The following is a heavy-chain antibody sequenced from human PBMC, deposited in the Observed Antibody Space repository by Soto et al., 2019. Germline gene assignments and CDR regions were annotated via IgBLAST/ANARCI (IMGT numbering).Heavy chain of an antibody. Sequence: EVQLVESGGGLVKPGGSLRLSCAASGFSLSDYSMNWIRQAPGKGLEWVASISSSSSFIHYAESMKGRFTISRDNAKNSLYLQMNSLSAEDTAVYYCAGSSDDGRDNWGQGTLVTVGS. J-gene: IGHJ4*02. D-gene: IGHD1-26*01. CDR3: AGSSDDGRDN. V-gene: IGHV3-21*01. CDR2: ISSSSSFI. CDR1: GFSLSDYS.